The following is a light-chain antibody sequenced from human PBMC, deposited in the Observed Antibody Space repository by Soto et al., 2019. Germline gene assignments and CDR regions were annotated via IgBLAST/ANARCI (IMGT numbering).Light chain of an antibody. J-gene: IGKJ1*01. CDR2: GAS. V-gene: IGKV3-15*01. CDR1: QSLSGN. Sequence: EFVLTQSPGTLSLSPGERDPLSCRASQSLSGNLAWYQQNPGQAPRLLIYGASTRATGIPARFSGSGSGTEFTLTISSLQPEDFATYYCQQSFTTPVTFGQGTKVDIK. CDR3: QQSFTTPVT.